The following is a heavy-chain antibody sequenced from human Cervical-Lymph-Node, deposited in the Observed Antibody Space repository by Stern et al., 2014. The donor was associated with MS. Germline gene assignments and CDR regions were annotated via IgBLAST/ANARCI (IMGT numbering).Heavy chain of an antibody. Sequence: QVQLVQSGAEVMQPGASVKVSCKASGYTFNVYYIHWVRQAPGQGLEWMGRINPNSGATNHAQKFQGRGTMTRDKSISTAYMELSRLRSDDTAMYYCARDGEPYYYGAGTYVDYYYGMDVWGQGTTVTVSS. D-gene: IGHD3-10*01. CDR3: ARDGEPYYYGAGTYVDYYYGMDV. CDR1: GYTFNVYY. V-gene: IGHV1-2*02. CDR2: INPNSGAT. J-gene: IGHJ6*02.